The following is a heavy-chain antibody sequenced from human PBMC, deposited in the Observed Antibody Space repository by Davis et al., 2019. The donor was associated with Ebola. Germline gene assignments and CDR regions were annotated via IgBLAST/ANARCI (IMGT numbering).Heavy chain of an antibody. D-gene: IGHD3-3*01. CDR2: ISYDGSNK. CDR1: GFTFSSYA. Sequence: GESLKISCAASGFTFSSYAMHWVRQAPGKGLEWVAVISYDGSNKYYADSVKGRFTISRDNSKNTLYLQMNSLRAEDTAVYYCARAALRFLEWFRDLGYMDVWGKGTTVTVSS. V-gene: IGHV3-30-3*01. CDR3: ARAALRFLEWFRDLGYMDV. J-gene: IGHJ6*03.